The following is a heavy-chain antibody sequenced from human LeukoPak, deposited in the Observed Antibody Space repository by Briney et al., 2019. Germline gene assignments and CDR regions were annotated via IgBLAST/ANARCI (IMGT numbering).Heavy chain of an antibody. Sequence: GESLKISCKGSGYSFTSNWISWVRQMPGKGLEWMGRIDPTDSYTYYSPSSQGHVTISTDKSITTAFLQWSSLRASDTAIYYCARQSRSAWYVFDFWGQGTWSPSPQ. CDR3: ARQSRSAWYVFDF. CDR1: GYSFTSNW. J-gene: IGHJ4*02. V-gene: IGHV5-10-1*01. CDR2: IDPTDSYT. D-gene: IGHD6-19*01.